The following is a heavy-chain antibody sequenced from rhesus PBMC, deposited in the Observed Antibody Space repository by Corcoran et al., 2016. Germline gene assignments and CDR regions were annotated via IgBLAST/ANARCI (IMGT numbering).Heavy chain of an antibody. CDR3: ASLIAAAYFDY. J-gene: IGHJ4*01. CDR2: IYGSGGGP. D-gene: IGHD6-25*01. CDR1: GGSISDDYY. V-gene: IGHV4-106*01. Sequence: QVQLQESGPGLVKTSETLSLTCAVSGGSISDDYYWRWIRQPPGKGLEWIGYIYGSGGGPNSNPSLKNRVNISIDPSKNQFSLKLSSVTAADTAVYYCASLIAAAYFDYLGQGVLVTVSS.